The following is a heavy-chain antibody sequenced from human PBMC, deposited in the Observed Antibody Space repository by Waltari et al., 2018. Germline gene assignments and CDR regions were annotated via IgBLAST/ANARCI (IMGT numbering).Heavy chain of an antibody. V-gene: IGHV4-38-2*02. J-gene: IGHJ6*02. CDR1: GFSMTRSY. CDR2: VFHTGSP. Sequence: QLQESGPGLVKPSETLSLTCSVSGFSMTRSYCAWVRQPPGKGLEWIGSVFHTGSPSSYPSRRSRVTISGDSSTNQFTPRLTAVTAADTAVYYCAGEKARYGFDVWGQGTTVTVSS. CDR3: AGEKARYGFDV.